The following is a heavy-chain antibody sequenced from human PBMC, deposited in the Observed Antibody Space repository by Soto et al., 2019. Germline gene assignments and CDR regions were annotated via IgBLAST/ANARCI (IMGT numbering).Heavy chain of an antibody. CDR1: GFTFSDYY. CDR2: ISSSGSTI. Sequence: GGSLRLSCAASGFTFSDYYMSWIRQAPGKGLEWVSYISSSGSTIYYADSVKGRFTISRDNAKNSLYLQMNSLRAEDTAVYYCARDQRKVRGVIIKSYYYYGMDVWGQGTTVTVSS. CDR3: ARDQRKVRGVIIKSYYYYGMDV. J-gene: IGHJ6*02. V-gene: IGHV3-11*01. D-gene: IGHD3-10*01.